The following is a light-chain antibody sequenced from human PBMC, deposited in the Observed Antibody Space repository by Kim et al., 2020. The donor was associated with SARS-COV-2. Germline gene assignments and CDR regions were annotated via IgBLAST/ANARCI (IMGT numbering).Light chain of an antibody. Sequence: ASVGERVTITCRASQGISSYLAWYQEEAGKAPKLLIYAASTLQSGVPSRFSGSGSGTDFTLTISSLQPEDFATYFCQQLSTYPLTFGGGTKVDIK. J-gene: IGKJ4*01. V-gene: IGKV1-9*01. CDR3: QQLSTYPLT. CDR1: QGISSY. CDR2: AAS.